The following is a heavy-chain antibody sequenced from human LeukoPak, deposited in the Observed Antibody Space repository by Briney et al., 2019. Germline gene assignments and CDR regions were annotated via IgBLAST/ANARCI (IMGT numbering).Heavy chain of an antibody. CDR2: IVVGSGNT. Sequence: GASVKVSCKASGFTFTSSAVQWVRQARGQRLEWIGWIVVGSGNTNYAQKFQERVTITRDMSTSTAYMELSSLRSEDTAVYYCAREGRESFGMDVWGQGTTVTVSS. CDR3: AREGRESFGMDV. V-gene: IGHV1-58*01. CDR1: GFTFTSSA. J-gene: IGHJ6*02.